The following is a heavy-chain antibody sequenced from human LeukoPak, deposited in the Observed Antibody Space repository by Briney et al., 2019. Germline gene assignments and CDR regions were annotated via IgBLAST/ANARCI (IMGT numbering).Heavy chain of an antibody. Sequence: GGSLRLSCAASGFTFSSYGMHWVRQAPGKGLEWVAVRSYDGSNKYYADSVKGRFTISRDNSKNTLYLQMNSLRAEDTAVYYCAKGLWYYYDSSGYVDYWGQGTLVTVSS. CDR1: GFTFSSYG. CDR3: AKGLWYYYDSSGYVDY. CDR2: RSYDGSNK. V-gene: IGHV3-30*18. D-gene: IGHD3-22*01. J-gene: IGHJ4*02.